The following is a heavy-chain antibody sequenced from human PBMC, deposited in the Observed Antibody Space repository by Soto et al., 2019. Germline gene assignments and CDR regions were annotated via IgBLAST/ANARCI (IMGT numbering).Heavy chain of an antibody. CDR2: ISSSSSYI. CDR3: ASPREYCSSPNCYVAFDI. Sequence: EIQLVESGGGLVKPGESLRLSCAASGFTFSDYIMNWVRQAPGKGLEWLSSISSSSSYIFYADSVKGRFTISRDNAKNSLFLHMNSLRADDTAVYYCASPREYCSSPNCYVAFDIWGQGTMVTVSP. J-gene: IGHJ3*02. V-gene: IGHV3-21*01. CDR1: GFTFSDYI. D-gene: IGHD2-2*01.